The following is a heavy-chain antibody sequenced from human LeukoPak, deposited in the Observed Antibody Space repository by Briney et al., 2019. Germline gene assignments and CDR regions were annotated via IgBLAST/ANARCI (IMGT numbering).Heavy chain of an antibody. CDR3: ARDDIASSGASDT. V-gene: IGHV3-21*01. CDR2: ISGSSSYI. CDR1: GLTFSSCS. D-gene: IGHD2-2*01. J-gene: IGHJ3*02. Sequence: GGSLRLSCAASGLTFSSCSLNWVRQAPGKGLKWVSSISGSSSYIYYADSVEGRFTISRDNAKSSLYLQMNSLRAEDTAVYYCARDDIASSGASDTWGQGTMVTVSS.